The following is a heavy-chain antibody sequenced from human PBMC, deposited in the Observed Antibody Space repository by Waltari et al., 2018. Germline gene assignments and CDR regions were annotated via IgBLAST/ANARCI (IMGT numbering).Heavy chain of an antibody. V-gene: IGHV3-23*04. Sequence: EVQLVESGVGLIQPGVSPRLSCAASGCSLTPFSMSWVRQAPGKGLEWVSAVSGSGVTTYYADSVKGRFTISRDNSKNTMYVQMNSLRAEDTAVYYCARDRYYDVSGPAIWGQGTMVTVSS. CDR2: VSGSGVTT. J-gene: IGHJ3*02. CDR1: GCSLTPFS. D-gene: IGHD3-22*01. CDR3: ARDRYYDVSGPAI.